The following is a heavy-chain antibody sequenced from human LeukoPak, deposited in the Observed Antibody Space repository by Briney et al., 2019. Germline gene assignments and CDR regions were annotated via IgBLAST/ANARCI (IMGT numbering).Heavy chain of an antibody. CDR2: MNPNSGNT. CDR1: GYTFTSYG. J-gene: IGHJ4*02. Sequence: ASVKVSCKASGYTFTSYGISWVRQAPGQGLEWMGWMNPNSGNTGYAQKFQGRVTMTRNTSISTAYMELSSLRSEDTAVYYCARGDHGSGSYPFDYWGQGTLVTVSS. CDR3: ARGDHGSGSYPFDY. V-gene: IGHV1-8*02. D-gene: IGHD3-10*01.